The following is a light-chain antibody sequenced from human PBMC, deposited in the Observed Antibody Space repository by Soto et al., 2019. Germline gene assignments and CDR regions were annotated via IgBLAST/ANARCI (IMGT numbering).Light chain of an antibody. CDR1: FNDVGGYDY. CDR2: EVS. Sequence: QSDLTQPPSTSGSPGQSVTISCTGTFNDVGGYDYVSWYQQHPGKAPKLLIYEVSKRPSGVPDRFSCSKSGNTASLTVSGIQAEDDADEHCSSDACSNNMLFGGVTKLTV. CDR3: SSDACSNNML. J-gene: IGLJ2*01. V-gene: IGLV2-8*01.